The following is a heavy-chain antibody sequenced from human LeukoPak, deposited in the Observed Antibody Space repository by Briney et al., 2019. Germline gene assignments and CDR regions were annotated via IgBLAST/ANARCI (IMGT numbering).Heavy chain of an antibody. V-gene: IGHV3-30*03. Sequence: GSLRLSCAASGFTFSSYGMHWVRQAPGKGLEWVAVISYDGSNKYYADSVKGRFTISRDNAKNSLYLQMNSLRAEDTAVYCCARARTTSINYWGQGTLVTVSS. J-gene: IGHJ4*02. D-gene: IGHD1-14*01. CDR2: ISYDGSNK. CDR1: GFTFSSYG. CDR3: ARARTTSINY.